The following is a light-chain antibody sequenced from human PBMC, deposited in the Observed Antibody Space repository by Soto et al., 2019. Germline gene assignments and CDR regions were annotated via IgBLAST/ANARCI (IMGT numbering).Light chain of an antibody. CDR3: HQRSNWPSIS. Sequence: IVVTQSPSTLSLSPGERATLSCRASQSVSSYLAWYQHKPGQAPRLLIYDASSRATDIPARFSGSGSGTDFTLTISSLEPEDIAIYYCHQRSNWPSISFGQGTKVDI. CDR2: DAS. CDR1: QSVSSY. V-gene: IGKV3-11*01. J-gene: IGKJ1*01.